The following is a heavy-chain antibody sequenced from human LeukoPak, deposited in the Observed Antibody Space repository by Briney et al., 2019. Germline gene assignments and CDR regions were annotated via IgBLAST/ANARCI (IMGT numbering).Heavy chain of an antibody. J-gene: IGHJ6*02. Sequence: SQTLSLTCTVSGGSISSGDYYWSWLRQPPGKGLEWIGYIYYSGSTYYNPSLKSRVTISVNTAKNQFSLKLSSVTSADTAVYYCARAGQGYCSSTSCYTPYYYGMDVWGQGTTVTVSS. CDR2: IYYSGST. D-gene: IGHD2-2*02. CDR1: GGSISSGDYY. V-gene: IGHV4-30-4*01. CDR3: ARAGQGYCSSTSCYTPYYYGMDV.